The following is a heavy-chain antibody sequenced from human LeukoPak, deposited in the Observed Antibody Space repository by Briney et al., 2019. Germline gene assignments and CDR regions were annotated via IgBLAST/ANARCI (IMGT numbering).Heavy chain of an antibody. V-gene: IGHV4-59*01. CDR2: IYYSGST. J-gene: IGHJ3*02. CDR3: ATLTGDAFDI. CDR1: GGSISSYY. D-gene: IGHD2-8*02. Sequence: SETLSLTCTVSGGSISSYYWSWIRQPPGKGLEWIGYIYYSGSTNYNPSLKSRVTISVDTSKNQFSLKLSSVTAADTAVYYCATLTGDAFDIWGQGTMVTVSS.